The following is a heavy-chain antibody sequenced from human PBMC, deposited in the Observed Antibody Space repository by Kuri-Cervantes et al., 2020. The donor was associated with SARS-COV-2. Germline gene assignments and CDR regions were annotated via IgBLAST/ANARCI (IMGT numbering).Heavy chain of an antibody. Sequence: GESLKISCAASGFTFSSYSMNWVCQAPGKGLEWVSSISSSSSYIYYADSVKGRFTISRDNAKNSLYLQMNSLRAEDTAVYYCARDPEWLRYYYGMDVWGQGTTVTVSS. V-gene: IGHV3-21*01. CDR1: GFTFSSYS. J-gene: IGHJ6*02. CDR3: ARDPEWLRYYYGMDV. D-gene: IGHD5-12*01. CDR2: ISSSSSYI.